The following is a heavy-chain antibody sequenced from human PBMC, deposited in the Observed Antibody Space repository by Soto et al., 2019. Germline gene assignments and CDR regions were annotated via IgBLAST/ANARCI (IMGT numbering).Heavy chain of an antibody. CDR3: VRDHSGLKDFDY. Sequence: GGSLRLSCAASGFTVSTNYMSWVRQAPGKGLEWVSIIYSGGNTYYADSVKGRFTISRDNSKNTLYLQMNSLRAEDTAVYYCVRDHSGLKDFDYWGQGTLVTVSS. CDR2: IYSGGNT. CDR1: GFTVSTNY. J-gene: IGHJ4*02. V-gene: IGHV3-66*01. D-gene: IGHD1-1*01.